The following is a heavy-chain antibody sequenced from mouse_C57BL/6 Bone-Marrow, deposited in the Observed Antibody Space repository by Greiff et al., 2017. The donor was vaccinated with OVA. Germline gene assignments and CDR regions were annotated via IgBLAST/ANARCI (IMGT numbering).Heavy chain of an antibody. Sequence: VQLKQSGPGLAKPSQTLSLTCSVTGYSITSDYWNWIRKFPGNKLEYMGYISYSGSTYYNPSLKSRISITRDTSKNQYYLQLNSVTTEDTATYDCANSGGSSYNWYFDVWGTGTTVTVSS. CDR2: ISYSGST. J-gene: IGHJ1*03. CDR3: ANSGGSSYNWYFDV. D-gene: IGHD1-1*01. CDR1: GYSITSDY. V-gene: IGHV3-8*01.